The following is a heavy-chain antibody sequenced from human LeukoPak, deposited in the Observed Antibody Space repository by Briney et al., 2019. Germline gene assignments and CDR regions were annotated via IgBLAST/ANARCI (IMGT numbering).Heavy chain of an antibody. J-gene: IGHJ5*02. CDR2: ISGSGATT. D-gene: IGHD4-17*01. CDR3: AKRATTAVSNWFDP. CDR1: GFXFSSYG. Sequence: GGSLRLSCAASGFXFSSYGITWVRQAPGKGQEWVSRISGSGATTYYADSVMGRFTISRDNSKNTLFLHMNSLRAEDTAVYYCAKRATTAVSNWFDPWGQGTLVTVSS. V-gene: IGHV3-23*01.